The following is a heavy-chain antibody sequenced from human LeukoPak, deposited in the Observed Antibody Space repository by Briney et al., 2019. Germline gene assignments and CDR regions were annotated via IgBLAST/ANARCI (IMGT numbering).Heavy chain of an antibody. Sequence: PGGSLRLSCAASGFTFSTYVMHWVRQAPGKGLMWVSRISHDGTDTSYADSVKGRFTISRDNAKNTPYLQMNSLRADDTAVYYCARDQFYAFDIWGQGTMVTVSS. V-gene: IGHV3-74*01. CDR1: GFTFSTYV. CDR3: ARDQFYAFDI. CDR2: ISHDGTDT. J-gene: IGHJ3*02.